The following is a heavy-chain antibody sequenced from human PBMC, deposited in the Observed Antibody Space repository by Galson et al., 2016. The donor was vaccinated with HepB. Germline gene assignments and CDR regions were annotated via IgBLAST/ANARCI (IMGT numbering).Heavy chain of an antibody. D-gene: IGHD1-26*01. J-gene: IGHJ4*02. V-gene: IGHV4-39*01. Sequence: SETLSLTCTVSGGSISSTSYYWAWIRQPPGKGLEWIGSIYYTGSTYYNPSLKSRVTISVDTSKNQFPLKLSSVTAADTAVFFCGGSVGATSFDYWGQGTLVTVTS. CDR3: GGSVGATSFDY. CDR1: GGSISSTSYY. CDR2: IYYTGST.